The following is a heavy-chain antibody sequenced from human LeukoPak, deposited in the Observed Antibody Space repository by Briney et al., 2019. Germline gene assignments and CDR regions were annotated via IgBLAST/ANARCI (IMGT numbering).Heavy chain of an antibody. CDR1: GFTLSNYD. CDR2: ISTSSRYI. Sequence: GGSLRLSCAASGFTLSNYDMNWVRQAPGKGLEWVSSISTSSRYIYYKDSVRGRFTISRDDAKNSLYLEMNSLRAEDTAVYYCASVRHDPLEYYYYIDVWGKGTTVTVSS. J-gene: IGHJ6*03. V-gene: IGHV3-21*01. D-gene: IGHD2/OR15-2a*01. CDR3: ASVRHDPLEYYYYIDV.